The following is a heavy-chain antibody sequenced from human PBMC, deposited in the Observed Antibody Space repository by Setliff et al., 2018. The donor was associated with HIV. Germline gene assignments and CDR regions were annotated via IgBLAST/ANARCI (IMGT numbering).Heavy chain of an antibody. CDR3: ARGIAALTASFDY. Sequence: GESLKISCQGSGYIFTGYWVGWVRQMAGKGLEWMGMVHPVDSDVRYSPSFEGRVTLSADKSISTAYLQWSSLQTSDSGMYYCARGIAALTASFDYWGQGSLVTVSS. J-gene: IGHJ4*02. CDR2: VHPVDSDV. CDR1: GYIFTGYW. D-gene: IGHD2-21*02. V-gene: IGHV5-51*01.